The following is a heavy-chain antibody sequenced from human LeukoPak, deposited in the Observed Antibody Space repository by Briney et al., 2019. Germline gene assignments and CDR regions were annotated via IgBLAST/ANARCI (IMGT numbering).Heavy chain of an antibody. J-gene: IGHJ6*03. Sequence: SETLSLTCSVSGASISSGSYFWTWIRQPAGRGLEWIGRIYTTGSTNYNPSLTSRVTISMDASKNQFSLNLSSVTAADTAVYYCATSPYYFYIDVWGKGTSVIVSS. CDR3: ATSPYYFYIDV. CDR2: IYTTGST. V-gene: IGHV4-61*02. CDR1: GASISSGSYF.